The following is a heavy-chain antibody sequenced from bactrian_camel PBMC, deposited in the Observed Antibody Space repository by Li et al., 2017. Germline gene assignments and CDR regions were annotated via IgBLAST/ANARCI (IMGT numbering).Heavy chain of an antibody. D-gene: IGHD6*01. CDR1: GDITRPCG. J-gene: IGHJ4*01. CDR2: INNDDTT. V-gene: IGHV3S53*01. CDR3: AEGRGSRGEHCYSLNY. Sequence: VQLVESGGGSVQPGASLRLSCVASGDITRPCGMGWYRQAPGKEREVVSQINNDDTTTYVDSVKDRFTISQDSARNTVYLQMNNLQPEDTATYYCAEGRGSRGEHCYSLNYWGQGTQVTVS.